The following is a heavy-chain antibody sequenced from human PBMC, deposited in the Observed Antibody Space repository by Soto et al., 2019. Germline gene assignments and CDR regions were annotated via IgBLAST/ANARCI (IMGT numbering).Heavy chain of an antibody. CDR3: ARAPGEQSTVTTPFDY. J-gene: IGHJ4*02. Sequence: SETLSLTCTVSGGSISSSSYYWGWIRQPPGKGLEWIGSIYYSGSTYYNPSLKSRVTISVDTSKNQFSLKLSSVTAADTAVYYCARAPGEQSTVTTPFDYWGQGTLVTVSS. V-gene: IGHV4-39*01. CDR2: IYYSGST. D-gene: IGHD4-17*01. CDR1: GGSISSSSYY.